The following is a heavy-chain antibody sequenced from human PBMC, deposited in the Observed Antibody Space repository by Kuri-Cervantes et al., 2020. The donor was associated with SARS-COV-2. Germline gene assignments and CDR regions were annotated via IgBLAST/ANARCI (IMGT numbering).Heavy chain of an antibody. Sequence: SETLSLTCTVSGGAISSGGYYWVWMRQHPGKGLEWIGYIYYNGNTNYNPSLESRLTITLHTSKNQFSLKLTAVTAADTAVYYCMRDTPPLEWLYTGMDVWGQGTTVTVSS. CDR2: IYYNGNT. CDR1: GGAISSGGYY. CDR3: MRDTPPLEWLYTGMDV. V-gene: IGHV4-31*03. J-gene: IGHJ6*02. D-gene: IGHD3-3*01.